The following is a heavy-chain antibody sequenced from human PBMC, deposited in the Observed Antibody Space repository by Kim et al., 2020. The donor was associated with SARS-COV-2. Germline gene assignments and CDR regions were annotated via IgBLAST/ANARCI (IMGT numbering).Heavy chain of an antibody. CDR1: GYTFSIYA. J-gene: IGHJ6*01. D-gene: IGHD1-26*01. Sequence: ASVKVSCKASGYTFSIYAMNWLRQAPGQGLEWMGWINTNTGNPTYARGFTGRFVFSLDTSFSTAYLQISSLKAEDTAVYYCARDTRELLRSGYYYGMDVW. V-gene: IGHV7-4-1*02. CDR2: INTNTGNP. CDR3: ARDTRELLRSGYYYGMDV.